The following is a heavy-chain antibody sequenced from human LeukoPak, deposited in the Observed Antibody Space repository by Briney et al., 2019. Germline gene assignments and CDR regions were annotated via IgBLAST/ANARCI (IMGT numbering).Heavy chain of an antibody. Sequence: SGPTLVNPTQTLTLTCTFSGFSLSTRGMGVGWIRQPPGKALEWLALIYWDDDKRYSPSLKSRLTITKDTSKNQVVLTMTNMDPVDTATYYCARRPFNDYGQHFDYWGQGTLVTVSS. CDR3: ARRPFNDYGQHFDY. CDR1: GFSLSTRGMG. J-gene: IGHJ4*02. D-gene: IGHD4-17*01. V-gene: IGHV2-5*02. CDR2: IYWDDDK.